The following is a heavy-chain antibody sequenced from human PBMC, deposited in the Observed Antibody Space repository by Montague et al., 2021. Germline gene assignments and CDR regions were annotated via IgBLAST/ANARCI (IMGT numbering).Heavy chain of an antibody. J-gene: IGHJ5*02. CDR2: IYYSANX. D-gene: IGHD2-21*02. Sequence: SETLSLTCTVSGASINSSPYYWGWIRQPPGKGLEWIGSIYYSANXYYNPSLKSRLSISVDTTKNQFSLRLKSVTAADTAVYHCARVDCDGDCYTFDPWGQGTLVTVSS. CDR3: ARVDCDGDCYTFDP. V-gene: IGHV4-39*01. CDR1: GASINSSPYY.